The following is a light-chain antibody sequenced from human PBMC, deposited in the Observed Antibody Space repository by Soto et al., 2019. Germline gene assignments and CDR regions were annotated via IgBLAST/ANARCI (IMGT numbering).Light chain of an antibody. Sequence: EIVLTQSPATLSLSPGERATLSCRASQSISSHLAWYQQKPGLAPRLLMYDVSNRATDIPARFSGSGSGTDXXLXISXXEPEDFAVYYCQQRPNWPLTFGGGTKVEIK. V-gene: IGKV3-11*01. CDR2: DVS. CDR1: QSISSH. J-gene: IGKJ4*01. CDR3: QQRPNWPLT.